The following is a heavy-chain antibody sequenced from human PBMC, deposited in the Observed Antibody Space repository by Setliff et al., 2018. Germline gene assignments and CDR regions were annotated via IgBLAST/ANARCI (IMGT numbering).Heavy chain of an antibody. V-gene: IGHV3-13*04. Sequence: PSETLSLSCAASGFTFSRYDIHWVRQVTGKGLEWVSGTAAAGDTYYADSVKGRFTISRENAKNSFYLQMNSLTAGDTAVYYCARGYCSSPSCFFAGWFDPWGQGTLVTVSS. CDR2: TAAAGDT. J-gene: IGHJ5*02. D-gene: IGHD2-2*01. CDR1: GFTFSRYD. CDR3: ARGYCSSPSCFFAGWFDP.